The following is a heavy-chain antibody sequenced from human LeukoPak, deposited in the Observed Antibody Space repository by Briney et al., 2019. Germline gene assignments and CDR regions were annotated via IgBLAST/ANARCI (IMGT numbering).Heavy chain of an antibody. D-gene: IGHD5-18*01. Sequence: PGGSLRLSCAASGFTFSSYSMNWVRQAPGKGLEWVSSISSSSSYIYYADSVKGRFTIPRDNAKNSLYLQMNSLRAEDTAVYYCARDRPDTAMVSPADYWGQGTLVTVSS. CDR1: GFTFSSYS. V-gene: IGHV3-21*01. J-gene: IGHJ4*02. CDR2: ISSSSSYI. CDR3: ARDRPDTAMVSPADY.